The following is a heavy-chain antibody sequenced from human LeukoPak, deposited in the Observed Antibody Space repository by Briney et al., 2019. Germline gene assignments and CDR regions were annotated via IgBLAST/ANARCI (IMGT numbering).Heavy chain of an antibody. CDR1: VLNHEEYG. V-gene: IGHV3-49*04. J-gene: IGHJ4*02. CDR2: IRGGVYGGTT. Sequence: TGGSLRLSCRVWVLNHEEYGVRWVRQAPGKGLEWVGLIRGGVYGGTTEYAASVKARFRISSDDYKASAYLQMDGLTSEGAALYYCVGETRGPAIPDFWGQGTLVIVSS. D-gene: IGHD1-26*01. CDR3: VGETRGPAIPDF.